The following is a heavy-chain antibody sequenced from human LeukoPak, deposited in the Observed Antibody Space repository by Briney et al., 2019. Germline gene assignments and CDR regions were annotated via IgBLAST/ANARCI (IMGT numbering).Heavy chain of an antibody. CDR3: VRGSSGWAGTDY. CDR1: GFTFSSHW. V-gene: IGHV3-74*01. D-gene: IGHD6-19*01. J-gene: IGHJ4*02. Sequence: PGGSLRLSCVVSGFTFSSHWMHWVRQAPGKGLVWVSRLNDDGTYVDYADSVRGRFTISRDNAKNMLHLQMNSLRVEDTAVYYCVRGSSGWAGTDYWGQGTLVTVSS. CDR2: LNDDGTYV.